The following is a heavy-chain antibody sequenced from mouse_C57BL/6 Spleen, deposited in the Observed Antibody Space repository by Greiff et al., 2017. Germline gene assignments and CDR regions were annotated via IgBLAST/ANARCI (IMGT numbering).Heavy chain of an antibody. CDR3: ARHEDPYYGNFYWYFDV. Sequence: QVQLQQSGAELVKPGASVKLSCKASGYTFTEYTIHWVKQRSGQGLEWIGWFYPGSGSIKYNEKFKDKATLTADKSSSTVYMELSRLTSEDSAVYFCARHEDPYYGNFYWYFDVWGTGTTVTVSS. V-gene: IGHV1-62-2*01. J-gene: IGHJ1*03. D-gene: IGHD2-10*01. CDR1: GYTFTEYT. CDR2: FYPGSGSI.